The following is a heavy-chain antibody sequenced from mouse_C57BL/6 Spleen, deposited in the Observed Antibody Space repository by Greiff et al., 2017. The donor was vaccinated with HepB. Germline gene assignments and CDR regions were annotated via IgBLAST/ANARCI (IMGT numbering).Heavy chain of an antibody. CDR3: ARASLTTVGSFDV. V-gene: IGHV1-55*01. CDR2: IYPGSGST. D-gene: IGHD1-1*01. J-gene: IGHJ1*03. Sequence: QVQLQQPGAELVKPGASVKMSCKASGYTFTSYWITWVKQRPGQGLEWIGDIYPGSGSTNYNEKFKSKATLTVDTSSSTAYMQLSSLTSEDSAVYYCARASLTTVGSFDVWGTGTTVTVSS. CDR1: GYTFTSYW.